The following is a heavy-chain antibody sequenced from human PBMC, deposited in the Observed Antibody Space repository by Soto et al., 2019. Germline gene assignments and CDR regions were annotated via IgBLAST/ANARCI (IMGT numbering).Heavy chain of an antibody. CDR1: GYTFNKYP. Sequence: QVQVVQSGAEVKKPGASVKVSCKTSGYTFNKYPIHWVRQAPGQGLEWMGWINPGNGDTGYSQKFQDRVTITRDTSASTAYMDLSSLRSEDTAVYYCARKDYYDSGMYYFDYWGQGTLLTVSS. V-gene: IGHV1-3*01. D-gene: IGHD3-22*01. CDR3: ARKDYYDSGMYYFDY. CDR2: INPGNGDT. J-gene: IGHJ4*02.